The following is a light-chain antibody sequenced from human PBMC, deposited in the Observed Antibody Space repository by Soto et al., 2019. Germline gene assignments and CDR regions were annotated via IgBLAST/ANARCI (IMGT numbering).Light chain of an antibody. CDR3: QQYDTYYS. V-gene: IGKV1-5*01. J-gene: IGKJ2*03. Sequence: DVQMTQSPSTLSASVGERVTISCRASQSISRWVAWYQQKPGKAPKLLMHDASSLESGVPSRFSGSGSGTVFTLTISSLQPDDFASYYCQQYDTYYSFGQGAKLEIK. CDR1: QSISRW. CDR2: DAS.